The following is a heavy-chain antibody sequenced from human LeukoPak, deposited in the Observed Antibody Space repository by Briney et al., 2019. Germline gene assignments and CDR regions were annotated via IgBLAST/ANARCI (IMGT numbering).Heavy chain of an antibody. D-gene: IGHD3-10*01. CDR3: ARSATWFGELGDFDY. Sequence: SVKVSCKASGGTFSSYAISWVRQAPGQGLEWMGGIIPIFGTANYAQKFQGRVTITADESTSTAYMELSSLRSEDTAVHYCARSATWFGELGDFDYWGQGTLVTVSS. CDR2: IIPIFGTA. CDR1: GGTFSSYA. J-gene: IGHJ4*02. V-gene: IGHV1-69*01.